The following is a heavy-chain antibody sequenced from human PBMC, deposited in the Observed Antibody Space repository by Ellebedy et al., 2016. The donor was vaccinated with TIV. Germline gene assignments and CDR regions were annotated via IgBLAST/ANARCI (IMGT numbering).Heavy chain of an antibody. CDR3: ARETTGIDY. CDR1: GFTFTTYS. Sequence: GESLKISXAASGFTFTTYSMNWVRQAPGKGLEWVASISDYSSHLFYADSVKGRFTISRDNAKNSLYLHMNSLRDEDTAVYYCARETTGIDYWGQGSLVTVSS. D-gene: IGHD4-17*01. V-gene: IGHV3-21*06. CDR2: ISDYSSHL. J-gene: IGHJ4*02.